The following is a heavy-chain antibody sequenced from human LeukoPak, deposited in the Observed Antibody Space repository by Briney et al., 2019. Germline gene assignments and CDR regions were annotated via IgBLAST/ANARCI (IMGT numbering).Heavy chain of an antibody. Sequence: ASVKVSFKVSGYTLTELSMHWVRQAPGEGREGMGGFDPEDGETIYAQKFQGRVTMTEDTSTDTAYMELSSLRSEDTAVYSCATSTYYDYVWGSYRFDTWGQGTLVTVSS. J-gene: IGHJ4*02. CDR2: FDPEDGET. V-gene: IGHV1-24*01. CDR1: GYTLTELS. D-gene: IGHD3-16*01. CDR3: ATSTYYDYVWGSYRFDT.